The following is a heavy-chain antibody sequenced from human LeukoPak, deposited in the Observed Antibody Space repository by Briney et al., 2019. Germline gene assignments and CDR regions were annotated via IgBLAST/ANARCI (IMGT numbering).Heavy chain of an antibody. CDR3: ARAPGYSSSYAFDI. D-gene: IGHD6-13*01. CDR1: GGTYSSYA. CDR2: IIPILGIA. V-gene: IGHV1-69*04. J-gene: IGHJ3*02. Sequence: GSSVKVSCKASGGTYSSYAISCVRQALGQGLEWMGRIIPILGIANYAQKFQGRVTITADKSTSTAYMELSSLRSEDTAVYYCARAPGYSSSYAFDIWGQGTMVTVSS.